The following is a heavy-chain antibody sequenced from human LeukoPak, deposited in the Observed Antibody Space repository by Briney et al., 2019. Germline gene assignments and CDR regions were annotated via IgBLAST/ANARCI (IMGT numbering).Heavy chain of an antibody. CDR2: IHYSGRP. CDR1: GGSLNPYH. CDR3: ARTASSYYYYTDV. Sequence: SETLSLTCSVSGGSLNPYHWSYIRQSPGKGLEWIGNIHYSGRPNYNPSLKSRVTISLDTSKKQFSLELHSVTAADTAVYFCARTASSYYYYTDVWGKGTTVTISS. D-gene: IGHD6-25*01. V-gene: IGHV4-59*01. J-gene: IGHJ6*03.